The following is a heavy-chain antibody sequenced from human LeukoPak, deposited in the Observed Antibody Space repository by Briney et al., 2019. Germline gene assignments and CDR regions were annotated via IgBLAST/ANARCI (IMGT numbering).Heavy chain of an antibody. CDR2: ISYDGSNK. J-gene: IGHJ2*01. D-gene: IGHD7-27*01. CDR3: ARDSLTGDPYWYFDL. V-gene: IGHV3-30-3*01. Sequence: GGSLRLSCAASGFTFSSYAMHWVRQAPGKGLEWVAVISYDGSNKYYADSVKGRFTISRDNSKNTLYLQMNSLRAEDTAVYYCARDSLTGDPYWYFDLWGRGTLVTVSS. CDR1: GFTFSSYA.